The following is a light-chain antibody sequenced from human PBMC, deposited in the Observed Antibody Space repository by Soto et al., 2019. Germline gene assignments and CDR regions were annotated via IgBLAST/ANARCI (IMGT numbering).Light chain of an antibody. Sequence: EIVMTQSPATLSVSPGERATLSCRASQSVSSSLAWYQQNPGQAPRLLFYGASTRATGVPARFSGSGSGTEFTLTISSLQSEDLAVYYCQQYNNWLYTFGQGTKLEIK. J-gene: IGKJ2*01. CDR1: QSVSSS. CDR2: GAS. V-gene: IGKV3-15*01. CDR3: QQYNNWLYT.